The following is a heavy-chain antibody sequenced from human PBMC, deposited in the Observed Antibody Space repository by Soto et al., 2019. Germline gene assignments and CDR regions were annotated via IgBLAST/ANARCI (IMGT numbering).Heavy chain of an antibody. CDR3: ARDRTDSGYYTHWLDP. Sequence: SVKVSCKASGGTFGSDSITWVRQAPGQGLEWVGRIIPIFGTTNYAHNLQGRVTISADKXTLTSYMELHSLTSDDTALYYCARDRTDSGYYTHWLDPWGQGTQVTVSS. V-gene: IGHV1-69*06. CDR2: IIPIFGTT. J-gene: IGHJ5*02. D-gene: IGHD3-22*01. CDR1: GGTFGSDS.